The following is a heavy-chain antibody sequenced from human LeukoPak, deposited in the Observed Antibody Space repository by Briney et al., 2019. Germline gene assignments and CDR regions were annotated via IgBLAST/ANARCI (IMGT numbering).Heavy chain of an antibody. D-gene: IGHD5-12*01. V-gene: IGHV4-39*07. CDR2: IYHSGST. CDR3: ARTIVATTYVDV. J-gene: IGHJ6*03. Sequence: SETLSLTCTVSGGSVSSSSYYWGWIRQPPGKGLEWIGSIYHSGSTYYNPSLKSRVTISVDTSKNQFSLKLSSVTAADTAVYYCARTIVATTYVDVWGKGTTVTVSS. CDR1: GGSVSSSSYY.